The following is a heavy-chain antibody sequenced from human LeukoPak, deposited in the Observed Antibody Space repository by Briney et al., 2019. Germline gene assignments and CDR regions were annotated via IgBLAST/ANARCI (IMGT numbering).Heavy chain of an antibody. CDR3: AREWAGYDTLDY. D-gene: IGHD5-12*01. CDR1: GGSISSYY. Sequence: SETLSLTCTVSGGSISSYYWSWIWQPPGKGLEWIGYIYNSGSTNYNPSLKSRVTISVDTSKNQFSLKLSSVTAADTAVYYCAREWAGYDTLDYWGQGTLVTVSS. J-gene: IGHJ4*02. V-gene: IGHV4-59*01. CDR2: IYNSGST.